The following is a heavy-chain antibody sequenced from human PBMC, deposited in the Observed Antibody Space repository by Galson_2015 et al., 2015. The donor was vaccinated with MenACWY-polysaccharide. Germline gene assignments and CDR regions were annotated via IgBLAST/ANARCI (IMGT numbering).Heavy chain of an antibody. V-gene: IGHV6-1*01. CDR1: GDSVSRKSAT. Sequence: CAISGDSVSRKSATWNWIRQSPPRGLEWLGRTYDRSKWYNDYAESVKSRITINPDTSENQFSLQLNSVTPEDSAVYYCARDPSAFSAPSAFDIWGQGTMVTVSS. D-gene: IGHD3-3*02. J-gene: IGHJ3*02. CDR2: TYDRSKWYN. CDR3: ARDPSAFSAPSAFDI.